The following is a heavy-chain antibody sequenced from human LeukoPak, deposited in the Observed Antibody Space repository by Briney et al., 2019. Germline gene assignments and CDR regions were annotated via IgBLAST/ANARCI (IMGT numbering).Heavy chain of an antibody. CDR2: MNPNSGNT. CDR1: GYTFTSYD. Sequence: GSVKVSCKASGYTFTSYDINWVRQATGQGLEWMGWMNPNSGNTGYAQRFQGRVTMTRNTSISTAYMELSSLRSEDTAVYYCARVLYGYFYYYYGMDVWGQGTTVTVSS. J-gene: IGHJ6*02. CDR3: ARVLYGYFYYYYGMDV. V-gene: IGHV1-8*01. D-gene: IGHD2-8*01.